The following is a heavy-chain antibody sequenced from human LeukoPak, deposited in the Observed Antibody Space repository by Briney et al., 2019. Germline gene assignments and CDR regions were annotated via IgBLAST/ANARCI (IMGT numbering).Heavy chain of an antibody. D-gene: IGHD3-10*01. CDR1: GGTFSSYA. CDR3: AREGDYYGSGSYSDY. J-gene: IGHJ4*02. V-gene: IGHV1-69*06. Sequence: SVKVSCKASGGTFSSYAISWVRQAPGQGLEWMGGIIPIFGTANYAQKFQGRVTITADKSTSTAYMELSSLRSEYTAVYYCAREGDYYGSGSYSDYWGQGTLVTVSS. CDR2: IIPIFGTA.